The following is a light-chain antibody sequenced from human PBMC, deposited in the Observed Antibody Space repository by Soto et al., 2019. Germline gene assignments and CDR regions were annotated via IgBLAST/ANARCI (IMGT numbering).Light chain of an antibody. CDR2: RAF. Sequence: EIVLTQSPATLSLSPGERATLSCRASQSVSSYLAWYQQKPGQAPRLLIYRAFTRATGIPARFSGSGFGTEFTLTIGSLQPDDFATYFCQQYYNYSTFGQGTKVDI. CDR1: QSVSSY. V-gene: IGKV3-15*01. J-gene: IGKJ1*01. CDR3: QQYYNYST.